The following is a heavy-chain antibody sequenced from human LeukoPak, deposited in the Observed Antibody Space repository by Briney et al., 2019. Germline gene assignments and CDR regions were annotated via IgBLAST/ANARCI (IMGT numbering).Heavy chain of an antibody. J-gene: IGHJ4*02. CDR1: GGPFSGYY. CDR3: ATSVAVYYFDY. CDR2: INHSGST. Sequence: NPSETLSLTCAVYGGPFSGYYWSWIRQPPGKGLEWIGEINHSGSTNYNPSLKSRVTISVDTSKNQFSLKLSSVTAADTAVYYCATSVAVYYFDYWGQGTLVTVSS. D-gene: IGHD6-19*01. V-gene: IGHV4-34*01.